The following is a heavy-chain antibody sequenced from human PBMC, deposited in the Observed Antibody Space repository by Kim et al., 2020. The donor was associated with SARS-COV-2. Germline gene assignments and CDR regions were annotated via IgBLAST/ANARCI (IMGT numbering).Heavy chain of an antibody. CDR3: AKVQQLGSFDY. V-gene: IGHV3-23*01. J-gene: IGHJ4*02. Sequence: STYYAAAVEGRFTISRDNSKNTPYLQMNSLSAEDTAVYYCAKVQQLGSFDYWGQGTLVTVSS. D-gene: IGHD6-13*01. CDR2: ST.